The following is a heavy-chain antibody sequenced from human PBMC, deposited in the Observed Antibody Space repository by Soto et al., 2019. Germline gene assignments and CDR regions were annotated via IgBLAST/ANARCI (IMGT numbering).Heavy chain of an antibody. V-gene: IGHV4-31*03. CDR2: IFYSGST. CDR3: ASTEDFFDY. Sequence: SETLSLTCSVSGVSLTSGTYYWSWIRQHPGKGLEWIGYIFYSGSTDYNPSLKSRVNISVDTSKNQFSLKLSSVTAADTAVYYCASTEDFFDYWGQGTLVTVYS. J-gene: IGHJ4*02. CDR1: GVSLTSGTYY.